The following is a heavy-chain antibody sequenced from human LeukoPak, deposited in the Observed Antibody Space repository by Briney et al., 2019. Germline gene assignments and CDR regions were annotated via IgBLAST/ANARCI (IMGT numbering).Heavy chain of an antibody. V-gene: IGHV3-30*02. CDR3: AKDLSYYDSSGYFN. CDR2: IRYDGSKK. J-gene: IGHJ4*02. Sequence: PGGSLRLSCAPSGFTFSGYGMHWVRQAPGKGLEWAAFIRYDGSKKYYADSVKGRFTISRDKSKNTLYLQMNSLRAEDTAVYYCAKDLSYYDSSGYFNWGQGTLVTVSS. CDR1: GFTFSGYG. D-gene: IGHD3-22*01.